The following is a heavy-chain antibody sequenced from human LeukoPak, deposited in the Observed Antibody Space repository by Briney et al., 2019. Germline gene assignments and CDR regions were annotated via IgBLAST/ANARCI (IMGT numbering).Heavy chain of an antibody. V-gene: IGHV3-74*01. Sequence: GGSLRLSCAASGFTFSNYWMHWVRQAPGKGLVWVSRINSDGSSTSYADSVKGRFTISRDNAKNTLYLQMNSLRAEDTAVYYCAAYDSSGHSGKYFQHWGQGTLVTVSS. CDR3: AAYDSSGHSGKYFQH. CDR1: GFTFSNYW. CDR2: INSDGSST. D-gene: IGHD3-22*01. J-gene: IGHJ1*01.